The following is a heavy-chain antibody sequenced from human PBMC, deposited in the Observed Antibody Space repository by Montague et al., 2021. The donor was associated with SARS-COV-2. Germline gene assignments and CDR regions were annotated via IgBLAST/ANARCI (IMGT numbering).Heavy chain of an antibody. J-gene: IGHJ4*02. CDR3: ARVAGGYYHDSSAYFDY. V-gene: IGHV4-34*01. D-gene: IGHD3-22*01. Sequence: SETPSLTCAVYGGSFSGYYWSWTRQPPGKGLEWIGEINQSGSTNYNPSLKSRVTLSVDTSKKQFSLKLSSLTAADTAVYYCARVAGGYYHDSSAYFDYWGQGSLVTVSS. CDR1: GGSFSGYY. CDR2: INQSGST.